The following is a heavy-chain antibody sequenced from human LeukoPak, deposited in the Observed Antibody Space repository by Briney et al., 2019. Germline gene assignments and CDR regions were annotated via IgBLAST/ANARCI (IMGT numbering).Heavy chain of an antibody. V-gene: IGHV3-72*01. CDR1: GFTFSNHA. CDR3: AREYYWRFDY. J-gene: IGHJ4*02. Sequence: GGSLSLSCAASGFTFSNHAMNWVRQAPGKGLEWVGRIRNKANTYTTEYAASVKGRLTISRDDSKNSLYLQMNSLKIEDTAVYYCAREYYWRFDYWGQGALVTVSS. CDR2: IRNKANTYTT. D-gene: IGHD3-10*01.